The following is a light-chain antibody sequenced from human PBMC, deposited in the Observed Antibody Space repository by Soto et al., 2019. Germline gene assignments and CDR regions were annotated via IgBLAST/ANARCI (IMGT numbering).Light chain of an antibody. CDR3: QQYSIWRT. CDR2: GAS. CDR1: QSVSSSY. Sequence: EIVLTQSPATLSLSPGERATLSCRVSQSVSSSYLAWYQQKPGQAPPLLIYGASNRATGIPDRFSGRGSGTEFTLTISGLQSEDFAVYYCQQYSIWRTFGQGTKV. V-gene: IGKV3-20*01. J-gene: IGKJ1*01.